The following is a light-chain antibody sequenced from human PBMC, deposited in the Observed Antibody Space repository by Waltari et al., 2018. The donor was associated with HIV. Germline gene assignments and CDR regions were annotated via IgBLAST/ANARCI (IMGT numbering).Light chain of an antibody. V-gene: IGLV2-8*01. J-gene: IGLJ2*01. CDR2: EVT. Sequence: QSALTQPPSASGSPGQSVTISCTGTSSDIGSYNFVSWYQQHPGKAPKLMIYEVTKRPSGVTDRFAGSKSGNTASLTVSGLQAEDEADYYCSSYAGRNKGVFGGGTKLTVL. CDR3: SSYAGRNKGV. CDR1: SSDIGSYNF.